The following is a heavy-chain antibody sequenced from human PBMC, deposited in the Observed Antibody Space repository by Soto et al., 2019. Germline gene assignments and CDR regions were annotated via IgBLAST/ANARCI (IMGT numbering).Heavy chain of an antibody. CDR3: ARDLWGYCGADCYPLDV. V-gene: IGHV4-61*01. D-gene: IGHD2-21*02. Sequence: SETLSLTCTVSGDSVTSGNYYWSWIRQPPGKGLEWIGYMYNTGSTIYNHSLKSRVTKSVDTSKNQLSLKLNSVTAADTAVYYCARDLWGYCGADCYPLDVWGQGTTVTVS. CDR1: GDSVTSGNYY. J-gene: IGHJ6*02. CDR2: MYNTGST.